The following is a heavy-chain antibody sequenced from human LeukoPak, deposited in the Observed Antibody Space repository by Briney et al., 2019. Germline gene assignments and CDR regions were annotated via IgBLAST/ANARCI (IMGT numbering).Heavy chain of an antibody. Sequence: GGSLRLSCAASGFTFSSYGMHWVRQAPGKGLEWVAFIRYDGSNKYYADSVKGRFTISRDNSKNTLYLQMNSLRAEDTAVYYCAKAPYSSGWNFDYWGQGTLVTVSS. V-gene: IGHV3-30*02. CDR2: IRYDGSNK. J-gene: IGHJ4*02. CDR1: GFTFSSYG. CDR3: AKAPYSSGWNFDY. D-gene: IGHD6-19*01.